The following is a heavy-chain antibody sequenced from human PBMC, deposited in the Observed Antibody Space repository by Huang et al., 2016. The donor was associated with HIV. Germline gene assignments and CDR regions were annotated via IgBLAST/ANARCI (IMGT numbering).Heavy chain of an antibody. V-gene: IGHV3-30*02. D-gene: IGHD5-12*01. CDR2: MRADGSNE. Sequence: QVQLVESGGGVVQPGGSLRLSCGESGFICDNFGMHWVRQAPGKGLEWVAFMRADGSNEEKGESVKVRFSISRDNVENMLYLQMNSLGDGDTAIYYCARAVDGFNSKGFYMDVWGKGTAVIVSS. J-gene: IGHJ6*03. CDR3: ARAVDGFNSKGFYMDV. CDR1: GFICDNFG.